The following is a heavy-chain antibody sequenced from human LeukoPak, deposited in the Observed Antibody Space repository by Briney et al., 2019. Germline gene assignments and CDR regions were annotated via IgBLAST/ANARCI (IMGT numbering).Heavy chain of an antibody. CDR2: IKQDGSDK. CDR1: GFTFSQYW. J-gene: IGHJ4*02. Sequence: PGGSLRLSCAASGFTFSQYWMSWVRLAPGRGPEWVAHIKQDGSDKYYVDSVKGRFTISRDNSKNSLYLEMNSLRADDTAVYYCARGVDILTGIDYWGQGTLVTVSS. V-gene: IGHV3-7*04. D-gene: IGHD3-9*01. CDR3: ARGVDILTGIDY.